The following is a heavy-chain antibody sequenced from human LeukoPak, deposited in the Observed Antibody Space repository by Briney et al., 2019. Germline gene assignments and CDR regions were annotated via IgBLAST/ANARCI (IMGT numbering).Heavy chain of an antibody. CDR3: ARVEGGRWFGEPTMDY. V-gene: IGHV3-30*03. CDR2: ISYDGSNK. Sequence: HPGGSLRLSCAASGFTFSSYGMHWVRQAPGKGLEWVAVISYDGSNKYYADSVKGRFTISRDNAKNSLYLQMNSLRAEDTALYHCARVEGGRWFGEPTMDYWGQGTLVTVSS. J-gene: IGHJ4*02. CDR1: GFTFSSYG. D-gene: IGHD3-10*01.